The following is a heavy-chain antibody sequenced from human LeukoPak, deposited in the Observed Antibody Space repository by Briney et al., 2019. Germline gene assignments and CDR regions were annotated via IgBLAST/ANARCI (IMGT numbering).Heavy chain of an antibody. J-gene: IGHJ6*03. CDR1: GYTLTELS. Sequence: GASVKVSCKVSGYTLTELSMHWVRQAPGKGLEWMGGFDPEDGETIYAQKFQGRVTMTEDTSTDTAYMELSSLRSEDTAVYYCATVNVATEHTYYYYYMDVWGKGTTVTVSS. CDR2: FDPEDGET. V-gene: IGHV1-24*01. D-gene: IGHD5-12*01. CDR3: ATVNVATEHTYYYYYMDV.